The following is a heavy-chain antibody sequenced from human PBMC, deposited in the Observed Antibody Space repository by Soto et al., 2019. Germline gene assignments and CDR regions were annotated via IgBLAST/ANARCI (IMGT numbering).Heavy chain of an antibody. Sequence: EVQLVESGGGLVQPGGSLRLSCAASGYPFSRYWLTWVRQAPGKGLEWVANINEDGSETYYLDSVRGRFTTSRDNAENSLFRQMNSLRAEDTAVYYCASRFCSVAACYRAGYRVFDYWGPGTVVTVSS. CDR3: ASRFCSVAACYRAGYRVFDY. CDR2: INEDGSET. V-gene: IGHV3-7*01. CDR1: GYPFSRYW. J-gene: IGHJ4*02. D-gene: IGHD2-15*01.